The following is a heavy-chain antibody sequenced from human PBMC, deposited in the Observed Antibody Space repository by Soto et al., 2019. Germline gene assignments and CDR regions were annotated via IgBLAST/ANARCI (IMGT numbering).Heavy chain of an antibody. D-gene: IGHD3-9*01. V-gene: IGHV1-69*13. J-gene: IGHJ6*02. CDR1: GGTFSSYA. CDR2: IIPIFGTA. Sequence: SVKVSCKASGGTFSSYAISWVRQAPGQGLEWMGGIIPIFGTANYAQKFQGRVTITADESTSTAYMELSSLRSEDTAVYYCARVHRGDILTGYYYYYYYGMDVWGQGTTVTVSS. CDR3: ARVHRGDILTGYYYYYYYGMDV.